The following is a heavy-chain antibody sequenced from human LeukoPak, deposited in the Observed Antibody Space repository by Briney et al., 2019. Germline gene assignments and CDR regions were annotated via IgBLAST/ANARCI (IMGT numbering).Heavy chain of an antibody. CDR1: GFTFSSYA. V-gene: IGHV3-7*01. CDR3: ARDALTYYYGSGSL. Sequence: GGSLRLSCAASGFTFSSYAMSWVRQAPGKGLEWVANIKQDGSEKYYVDSVKGRFTISRDNAKNSLYLQMNSLRAEDTAVYYCARDALTYYYGSGSLWGQGTLVTVSS. D-gene: IGHD3-10*01. CDR2: IKQDGSEK. J-gene: IGHJ4*02.